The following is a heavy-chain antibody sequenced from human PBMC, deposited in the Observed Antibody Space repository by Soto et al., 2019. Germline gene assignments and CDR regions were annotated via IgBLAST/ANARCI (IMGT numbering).Heavy chain of an antibody. CDR2: IDPSDSYT. J-gene: IGHJ6*02. CDR3: ARHYGSGSYSYIPHYGMDV. Sequence: PGESLKISCEASGYSFINSWISWVRQMPGKGLEWMGRIDPSDSYTNYSPSFQGHVTISADKSISTAYLQWSSLKASDTAMYYCARHYGSGSYSYIPHYGMDVWGQGTTVTVSS. CDR1: GYSFINSW. D-gene: IGHD3-10*01. V-gene: IGHV5-10-1*01.